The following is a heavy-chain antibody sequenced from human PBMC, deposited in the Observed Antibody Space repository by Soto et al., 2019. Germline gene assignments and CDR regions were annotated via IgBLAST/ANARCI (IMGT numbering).Heavy chain of an antibody. D-gene: IGHD3-10*01. CDR2: IDGSGGTT. CDR3: AKNSGWFNT. Sequence: PGGSLRLSCAASGFPFSSTDMTWVRQAPGKGLEWVSTIDGSGGTTYYADSVKGRFPISRDNSINTVFLQMNSLRADDTALYFCAKNSGWFNTWGQGALVTVSS. CDR1: GFPFSSTD. J-gene: IGHJ5*02. V-gene: IGHV3-23*01.